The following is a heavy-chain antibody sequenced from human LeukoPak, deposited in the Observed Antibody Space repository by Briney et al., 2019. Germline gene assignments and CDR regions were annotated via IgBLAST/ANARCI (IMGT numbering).Heavy chain of an antibody. CDR3: ARDLGWFHFDS. D-gene: IGHD2-15*01. J-gene: IGHJ4*02. CDR1: GFTFSSYA. Sequence: PGGSLRLSCAASGFTFSSYAMHWVRQAPGKGLEWVAVISYDGSNKYYADSVKGRFTISRDNAKNSLFLQMNSVRAEDTAIYYCARDLGWFHFDSWGQGTLATVSS. CDR2: ISYDGSNK. V-gene: IGHV3-30-3*01.